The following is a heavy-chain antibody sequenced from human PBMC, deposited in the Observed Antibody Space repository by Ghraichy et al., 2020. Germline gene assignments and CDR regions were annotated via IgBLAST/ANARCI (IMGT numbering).Heavy chain of an antibody. D-gene: IGHD3/OR15-3a*01. Sequence: GGSLRLSCKASGFTFSGSAVHWVRQGPGKGLEWVGRIRNKANNYATEYSASVEGRFTISRDDSEYTAFLQMTSLKTEDTAVYFCTSGLVYLNFSGNVEAFDIGGHGAMVTVSS. CDR3: TSGLVYLNFSGNVEAFDI. CDR1: GFTFSGSA. J-gene: IGHJ3*02. CDR2: IRNKANNYAT. V-gene: IGHV3-73*01.